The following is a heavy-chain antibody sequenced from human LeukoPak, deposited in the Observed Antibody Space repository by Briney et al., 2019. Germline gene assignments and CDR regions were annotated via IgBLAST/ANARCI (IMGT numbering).Heavy chain of an antibody. Sequence: SETLSLTCTVSGGSISRGHFYWGWIRQPAGEGLEWIGRLYTTGSTNYSPTYNPSLNSRVTISVDKSKNQLSLRLTSVTAADTAMYYCAREVGYGSGSYYPTLDYWGRGTLVTVSS. CDR1: GGSISRGHFY. D-gene: IGHD3-10*01. V-gene: IGHV4-61*02. CDR2: LYTTGST. CDR3: AREVGYGSGSYYPTLDY. J-gene: IGHJ4*02.